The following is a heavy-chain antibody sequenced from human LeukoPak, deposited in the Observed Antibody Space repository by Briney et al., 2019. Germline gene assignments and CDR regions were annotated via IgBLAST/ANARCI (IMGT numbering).Heavy chain of an antibody. J-gene: IGHJ4*02. CDR1: GYSFTSYW. Sequence: GESLKISCKGSGYSFTSYWIGWVRQMPGKGLEWMGIIYPGDSDTRYSPSFQGQVTISADKSISTAYLQWSSLKASDTAMYYCARWSEGMDCSGGSCSTPRFDYWGQGTLVTVSS. V-gene: IGHV5-51*01. CDR2: IYPGDSDT. D-gene: IGHD2-15*01. CDR3: ARWSEGMDCSGGSCSTPRFDY.